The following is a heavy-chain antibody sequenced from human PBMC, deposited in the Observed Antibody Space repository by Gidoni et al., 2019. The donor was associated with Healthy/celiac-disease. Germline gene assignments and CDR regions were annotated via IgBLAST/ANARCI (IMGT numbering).Heavy chain of an antibody. CDR3: ARTESGGKSIYYYYYMDV. V-gene: IGHV4-31*03. D-gene: IGHD2-15*01. J-gene: IGHJ6*03. CDR1: DGSISSGGYY. Sequence: QVQLQESGPGLVKPSPTLSLTCTVSDGSISSGGYYWSWLRQHPGKRLAWIGYIYYSGSTYYNPSLKSRVTIAVDTSKNQFSLKLSSVTAADTAVYYCARTESGGKSIYYYYYMDVWGKGTTVTVSS. CDR2: IYYSGST.